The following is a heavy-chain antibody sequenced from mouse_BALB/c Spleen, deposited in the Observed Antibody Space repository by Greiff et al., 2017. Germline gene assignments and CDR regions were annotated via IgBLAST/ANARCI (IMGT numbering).Heavy chain of an antibody. J-gene: IGHJ3*01. CDR2: ISDGGSYT. Sequence: EVNLVESGGGLVKPGGSLKLSCAASGFTFSDYYMYWVRQTPEKRLEWVATISDGGSYTYYPDSVKGRFTISRDNAKNNLYLQMSSLKSEDTAMYYCARGGKGFAYWGQGTLVTVSA. CDR1: GFTFSDYY. CDR3: ARGGKGFAY. V-gene: IGHV5-4*02.